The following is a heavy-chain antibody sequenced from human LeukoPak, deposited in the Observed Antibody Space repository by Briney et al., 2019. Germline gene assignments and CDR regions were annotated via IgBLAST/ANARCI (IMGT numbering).Heavy chain of an antibody. CDR2: ISAHNGYT. V-gene: IGHV1-18*01. Sequence: ASVRVSCKASGYTLTSFSISWVRQAPGQGLEWMGWISAHNGYTDYAQKLQGRVTMTTDTSTNTAYMELRSLRSDDTAVYYCARGDCSGVSCYLPEYFRHWGQGTLVTVSS. CDR1: GYTLTSFS. D-gene: IGHD2-15*01. J-gene: IGHJ1*01. CDR3: ARGDCSGVSCYLPEYFRH.